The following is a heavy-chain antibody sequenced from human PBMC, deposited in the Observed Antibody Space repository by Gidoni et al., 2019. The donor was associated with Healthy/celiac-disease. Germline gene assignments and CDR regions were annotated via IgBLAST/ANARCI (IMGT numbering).Heavy chain of an antibody. J-gene: IGHJ4*02. D-gene: IGHD2-21*02. CDR3: ARDGYGGNSGGYYFDY. Sequence: QVQLVQSGAEVKKPGSSVKVSCKASGGPFSSYAISWVRQAPGQGLEWMGGIIPIFGTANYAQKFQGRVTITADESTSTAYMELSSLRSEDTAVYYCARDGYGGNSGGYYFDYWGQGTLVTVSS. V-gene: IGHV1-69*01. CDR1: GGPFSSYA. CDR2: IIPIFGTA.